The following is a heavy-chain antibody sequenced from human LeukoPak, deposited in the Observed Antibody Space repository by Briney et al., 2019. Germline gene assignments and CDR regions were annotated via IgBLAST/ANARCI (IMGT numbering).Heavy chain of an antibody. D-gene: IGHD3-10*01. Sequence: KYGESLKISCKGSGYSFTSYWIGWVRQMPGIGLEWMGLIYPGDSDTRYSPSFQGQVTISADKSISTAYLQWSSLKASDSAMYYCASLTHYYDSGSYIADNWFDPWGQGTLVTVSS. CDR1: GYSFTSYW. J-gene: IGHJ5*02. V-gene: IGHV5-51*01. CDR2: IYPGDSDT. CDR3: ASLTHYYDSGSYIADNWFDP.